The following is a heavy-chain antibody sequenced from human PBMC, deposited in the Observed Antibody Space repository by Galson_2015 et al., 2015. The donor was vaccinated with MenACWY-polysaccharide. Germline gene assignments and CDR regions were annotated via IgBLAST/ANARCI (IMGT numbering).Heavy chain of an antibody. CDR3: ARIIARKYTFADS. CDR2: MNPNSGNT. J-gene: IGHJ4*02. Sequence: SVKVSCKASGYKFTSYDINWVRQATGQGPEWMGWMNPNSGNTGYAQKFQGRVTMTSNSAITTAYMELRSLRSEDTAVYYCARIIARKYTFADSWGQGTLVTVSS. CDR1: GYKFTSYD. V-gene: IGHV1-8*01. D-gene: IGHD2-21*01.